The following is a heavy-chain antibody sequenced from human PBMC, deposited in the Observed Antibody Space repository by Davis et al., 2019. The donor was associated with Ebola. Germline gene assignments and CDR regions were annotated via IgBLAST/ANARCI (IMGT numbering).Heavy chain of an antibody. V-gene: IGHV3-7*01. D-gene: IGHD6-19*01. Sequence: GESLKISCAASGFTFSSYWMSWVRQAPGKGLEWVANIKQDGSEKYYVDSVKGRFTISRDNAKNSLYLQMNSLRAEDTAVYYCARDISGWHNYFDYWGQGTLVTVSS. CDR3: ARDISGWHNYFDY. CDR2: IKQDGSEK. J-gene: IGHJ4*02. CDR1: GFTFSSYW.